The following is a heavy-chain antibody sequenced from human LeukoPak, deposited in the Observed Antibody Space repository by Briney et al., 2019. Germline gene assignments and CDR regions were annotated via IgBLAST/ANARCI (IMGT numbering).Heavy chain of an antibody. CDR2: IYYSGST. V-gene: IGHV4-59*13. CDR3: ARVLWNYGGFDP. J-gene: IGHJ5*02. CDR1: GGSISSYY. Sequence: PSETLSLTCTVSGGSISSYYWSWIRQPPGKGLEWIGYIYYSGSTNYNPSLKSRVTISVDTSKNQFSLKLSSVTAADTAVYYCARVLWNYGGFDPWGQGTLVTVSS. D-gene: IGHD1-7*01.